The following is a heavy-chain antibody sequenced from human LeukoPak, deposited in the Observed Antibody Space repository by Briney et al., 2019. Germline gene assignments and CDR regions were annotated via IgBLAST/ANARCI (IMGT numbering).Heavy chain of an antibody. CDR3: AKGGRGYSYGSLDY. CDR1: GFAFSNYA. CDR2: ISDSGAST. D-gene: IGHD5-18*01. Sequence: GGSLRLSCAASGFAFSNYAMSWVRQAPGKGLEWVSPISDSGASTYYADSVTGRFTISRDNSKNTLYLQMNSLRVEDSAVYYCAKGGRGYSYGSLDYWGQGTLVTVSS. J-gene: IGHJ4*02. V-gene: IGHV3-23*01.